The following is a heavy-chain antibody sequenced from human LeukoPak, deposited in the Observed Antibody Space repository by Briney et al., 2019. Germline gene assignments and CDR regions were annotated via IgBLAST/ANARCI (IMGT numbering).Heavy chain of an antibody. D-gene: IGHD5-18*01. J-gene: IGHJ4*02. Sequence: SETLSLTCTVSGGSISSSSYYWGWIRQPPGKGLEWIGSIYYSGSTYYNPSLKSRVTISVDTSKNQFSLKLSSVTAADTAVYYCARVAYSYGYVPDYWGQGTLVTVSS. CDR1: GGSISSSSYY. CDR3: ARVAYSYGYVPDY. CDR2: IYYSGST. V-gene: IGHV4-39*07.